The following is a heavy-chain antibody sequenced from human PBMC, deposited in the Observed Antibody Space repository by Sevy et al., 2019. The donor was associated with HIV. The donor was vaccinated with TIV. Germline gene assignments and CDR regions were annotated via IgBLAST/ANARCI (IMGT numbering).Heavy chain of an antibody. D-gene: IGHD5-18*01. CDR3: ARDHGYSNGWFPYYYYGMDV. CDR2: IYYSGNT. V-gene: IGHV4-31*03. Sequence: SETLSLTCTVSGGSISSDNYYWTWIRQHPGKGLEWIGYIYYSGNTYYNPSLKSRVSISIDKSKNQFFLRLSSVTAADTAVYYCARDHGYSNGWFPYYYYGMDVWGQGTTVTVSS. J-gene: IGHJ6*02. CDR1: GGSISSDNYY.